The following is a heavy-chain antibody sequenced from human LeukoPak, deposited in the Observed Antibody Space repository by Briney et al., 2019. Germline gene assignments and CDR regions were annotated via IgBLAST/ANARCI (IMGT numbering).Heavy chain of an antibody. CDR2: ISNSGST. J-gene: IGHJ6*03. CDR1: GGSISSHY. Sequence: SETLSLTCTVSGGSISSHYWTWIRQSPVKGLEWIGDISNSGSTSYNPSLKSRVTISIDTSKNQFSLKLSSVTAADTAVYYCGRDALVGYFSYYYMDVWGTGTTVTVSS. CDR3: GRDALVGYFSYYYMDV. V-gene: IGHV4-59*11. D-gene: IGHD2-15*01.